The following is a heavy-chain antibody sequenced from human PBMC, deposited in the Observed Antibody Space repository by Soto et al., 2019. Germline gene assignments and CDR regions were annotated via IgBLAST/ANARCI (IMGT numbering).Heavy chain of an antibody. J-gene: IGHJ5*02. Sequence: ASVKVSCKASGYTFTDYYIHWVRQAPGQGLEWMGWMNPNSGGTNYAQKFQGRVTMTRDTPISTAYMELSRVIADDTAVYYCARGDVRVVASFDPWGQGAMVTVSS. D-gene: IGHD2-15*01. CDR2: MNPNSGGT. V-gene: IGHV1-2*02. CDR1: GYTFTDYY. CDR3: ARGDVRVVASFDP.